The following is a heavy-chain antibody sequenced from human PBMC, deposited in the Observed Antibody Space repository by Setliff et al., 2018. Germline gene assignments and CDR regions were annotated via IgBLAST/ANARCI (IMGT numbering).Heavy chain of an antibody. D-gene: IGHD5-12*01. CDR1: GGSFSGYF. J-gene: IGHJ4*02. V-gene: IGHV4-34*01. CDR3: ARFLNPRDGYQNSPGFDF. Sequence: PSETLSLTCAVYGGSFSGYFWSWIRQPPERGLEWIGEINDRGSTHYNPSLKSRATISVDTSKNQFSLKLSSMTAADTAVYYCARFLNPRDGYQNSPGFDFWGQGTLVTVSS. CDR2: INDRGST.